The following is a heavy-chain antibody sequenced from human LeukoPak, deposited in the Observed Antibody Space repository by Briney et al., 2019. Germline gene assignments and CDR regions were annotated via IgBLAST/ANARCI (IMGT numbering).Heavy chain of an antibody. CDR1: GFTFSSYS. CDR3: ARDKYSSSWEVPPPTPDYYYYGMDV. V-gene: IGHV3-48*04. D-gene: IGHD6-13*01. J-gene: IGHJ6*02. Sequence: PGGSLRLSCAASGFTFSSYSMNWVRQAPGKGLEWVSYISSSSTTIYYADSVKGRFTISRDNAKNSLYLQMNSLRAEDTAVYYCARDKYSSSWEVPPPTPDYYYYGMDVWGQGTTVTVSS. CDR2: ISSSSTTI.